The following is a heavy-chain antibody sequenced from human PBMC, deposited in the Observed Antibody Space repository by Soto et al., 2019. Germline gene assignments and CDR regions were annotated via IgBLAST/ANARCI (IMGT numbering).Heavy chain of an antibody. J-gene: IGHJ4*02. CDR3: XXXLFRSPGARIVVVPAAMGF. CDR2: MNPNSGNT. D-gene: IGHD2-2*01. V-gene: IGHV1-8*01. Sequence: QVPLVQSGAEVKKPGASVKVSCKASGYTFTSYDINWVRQATGQGLEWMGWMNPNSGNTGYAQKFQGRVTMTRNTXXXXXXXXXXXXXXXXXXXXXXXXXLFRSPGARIVVVPAAMGFWGQGTLVTVSS. CDR1: GYTFTSYD.